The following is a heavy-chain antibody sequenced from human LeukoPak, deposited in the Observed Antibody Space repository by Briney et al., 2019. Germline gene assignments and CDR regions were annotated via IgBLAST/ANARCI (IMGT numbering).Heavy chain of an antibody. CDR1: GYTFTGYY. CDR3: ASPFSRLLYAFDI. CDR2: INPNSGGT. V-gene: IGHV1-2*02. Sequence: ASVKVSCKASGYTFTGYYMRWVRQAPGQGLEWMGWINPNSGGTNYAQKFQGRVTMTRDTSISTAYMELSRLRSDDTAVYYCASPFSRLLYAFDIWGQGTMVTVSS. J-gene: IGHJ3*02. D-gene: IGHD2/OR15-2a*01.